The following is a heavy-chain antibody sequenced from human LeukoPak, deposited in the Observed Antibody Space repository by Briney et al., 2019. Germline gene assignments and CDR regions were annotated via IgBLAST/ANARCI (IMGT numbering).Heavy chain of an antibody. D-gene: IGHD3-9*01. Sequence: GGSLRLSCAGSGFTFSSYVMSWVRQAPGKGPEWVSAISGSSVKTYYADSVKGRFTISRDDSENTLYLQMNSLRAEDTAIYYCTREEAYFDSLLAYYFDYWGQGTLVTVSS. V-gene: IGHV3-23*01. CDR1: GFTFSSYV. J-gene: IGHJ4*02. CDR3: TREEAYFDSLLAYYFDY. CDR2: ISGSSVKT.